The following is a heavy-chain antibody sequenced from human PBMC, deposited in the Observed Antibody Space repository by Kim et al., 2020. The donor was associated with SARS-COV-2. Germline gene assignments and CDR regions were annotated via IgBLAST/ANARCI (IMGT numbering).Heavy chain of an antibody. CDR2: GTT. D-gene: IGHD6-19*01. Sequence: GTTNYNPPLQSRITISVDTSKNQFSLKLSSVTAADTAVYYCARAEWLSYWGQGTLVTVSS. J-gene: IGHJ4*02. CDR3: ARAEWLSY. V-gene: IGHV4-34*01.